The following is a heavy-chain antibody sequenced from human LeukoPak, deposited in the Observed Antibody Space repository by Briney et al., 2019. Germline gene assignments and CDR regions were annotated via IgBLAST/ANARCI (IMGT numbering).Heavy chain of an antibody. CDR2: LKQDGRQK. CDR1: GFTFRNYW. CDR3: ARIGYSSSGFDY. V-gene: IGHV3-7*01. D-gene: IGHD6-13*01. J-gene: IGHJ4*02. Sequence: PGGSLRLSCTASGFTFRNYWMSWVRQAPGKGLEWVANLKQDGRQKYYVAVVEGRFTNSRDHAKNSLFLQINSLRVEDTAVYYCARIGYSSSGFDYWGQGTLVTVSS.